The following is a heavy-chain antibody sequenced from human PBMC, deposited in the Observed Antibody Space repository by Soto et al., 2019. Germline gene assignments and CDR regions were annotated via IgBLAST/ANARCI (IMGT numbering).Heavy chain of an antibody. D-gene: IGHD2-15*01. CDR1: GFTFSSYA. CDR3: AKGSGYCSGGSCYMIGD. V-gene: IGHV3-23*01. J-gene: IGHJ4*02. CDR2: ISGSGGST. Sequence: EVQLLESGGGLVQPGGSLRLSCAASGFTFSSYAMSWVHQAPGKGLEWVSAISGSGGSTYYADSVKGRFTISRDNSKNTLYLQMNSLRAEDTAVYYCAKGSGYCSGGSCYMIGDWDQGTLVTVSS.